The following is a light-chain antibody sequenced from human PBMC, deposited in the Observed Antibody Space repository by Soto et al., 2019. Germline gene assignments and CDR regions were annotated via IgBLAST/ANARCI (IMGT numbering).Light chain of an antibody. J-gene: IGKJ1*01. V-gene: IGKV3-20*01. CDR2: ATS. CDR1: QTVDSRY. CDR3: QQYDSTVWT. Sequence: EILLTQSPGTLSLSPGETATLSCRASQTVDSRYLAWYQQKRGQAPTLLIYATSSRATGVPDRFSGGGSGPDFTLTIRRLEPEDFAVYYCQQYDSTVWTFGRGTKV.